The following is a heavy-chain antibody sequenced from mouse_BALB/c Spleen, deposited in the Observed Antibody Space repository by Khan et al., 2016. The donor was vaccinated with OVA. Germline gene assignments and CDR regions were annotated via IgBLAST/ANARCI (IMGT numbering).Heavy chain of an antibody. CDR3: ARPAYDGYYDY. CDR1: GYTFTDYA. CDR2: ISTYSGNT. D-gene: IGHD2-3*01. V-gene: IGHV1S137*01. Sequence: QVQLQQSGPELVRPGVSVKISCKGSGYTFTDYAMHWVKQSHAKSLEWIGLISTYSGNTNYNQKFKGKATMTVDKSSSTAYLELPSLTSEDSALYYGARPAYDGYYDYWGQGTTFTVSS. J-gene: IGHJ2*01.